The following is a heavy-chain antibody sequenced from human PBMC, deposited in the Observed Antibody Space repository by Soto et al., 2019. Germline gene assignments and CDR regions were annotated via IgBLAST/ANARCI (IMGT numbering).Heavy chain of an antibody. Sequence: SETLSLTCTVSGGSFSSSGYYWSWIRQHPGKGLEWIGYIQYSGITSYNPSLKSRVSMSVNTSKNQFSLKMSSVTAADTAVYFCVRDRGYTAFDIWGQGTMVTVSS. CDR3: VRDRGYTAFDI. CDR1: GGSFSSSGYY. CDR2: IQYSGIT. J-gene: IGHJ3*02. D-gene: IGHD5-12*01. V-gene: IGHV4-31*03.